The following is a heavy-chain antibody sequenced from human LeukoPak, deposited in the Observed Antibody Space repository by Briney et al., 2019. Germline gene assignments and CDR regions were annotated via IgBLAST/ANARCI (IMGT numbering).Heavy chain of an antibody. CDR1: GFSFRSYD. CDR3: AREVIGGNCA. D-gene: IGHD4-23*01. J-gene: IGHJ4*02. Sequence: GGSLRLSCAASGFSFRSYDMNWVRQAPGKGLEWVSSISSSSSYIYSADSVKGRFIISRDNAKNSLYLQMDSLRAEDTAVYYCAREVIGGNCAWGQGALVTVSS. V-gene: IGHV3-21*01. CDR2: ISSSSSYI.